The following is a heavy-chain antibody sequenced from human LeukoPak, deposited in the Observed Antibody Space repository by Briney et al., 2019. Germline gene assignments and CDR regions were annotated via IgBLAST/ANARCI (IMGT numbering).Heavy chain of an antibody. CDR2: INWNGGST. CDR3: AREYYYDSSGYYYDY. V-gene: IGHV3-20*04. J-gene: IGHJ4*02. CDR1: GFTFDDYG. Sequence: GGSLRLSCAASGFTFDDYGMSWVRQAPGKGLEWVSGINWNGGSTGYADSVKGRFTIPRDNAKNSLYLQMNSLRAEDTALYYCAREYYYDSSGYYYDYWGQGTLVTVSS. D-gene: IGHD3-22*01.